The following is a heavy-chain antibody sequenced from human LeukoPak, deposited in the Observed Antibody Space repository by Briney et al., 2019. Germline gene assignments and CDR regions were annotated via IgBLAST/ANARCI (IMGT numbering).Heavy chain of an antibody. J-gene: IGHJ4*02. CDR1: GFTFSSYA. CDR3: ARSQGFDY. V-gene: IGHV3-30-3*01. Sequence: GASLRLSCAASGFTFSSYAMHWVRQAPGKGLEWVAVISYDGSNKYYADSVKGRFTISRDNSKNTLYLQMNSLRAEDTAVYYCARSQGFDYWGQGTLVTVSS. CDR2: ISYDGSNK.